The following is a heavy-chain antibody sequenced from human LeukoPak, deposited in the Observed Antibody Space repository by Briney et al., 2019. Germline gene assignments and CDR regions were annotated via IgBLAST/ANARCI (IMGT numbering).Heavy chain of an antibody. CDR2: IWYDGSNK. J-gene: IGHJ4*02. CDR3: AKDTGGSGSYFDY. V-gene: IGHV3-33*06. Sequence: PGGSLRLSCAASGFTFSSYGMHWVRQAPGQGLEWVAVIWYDGSNKYYADSVKGRFTISRDNSKNTLYLQMNSPRAEATAVYYCAKDTGGSGSYFDYWGQETLVTVSS. CDR1: GFTFSSYG. D-gene: IGHD3-10*01.